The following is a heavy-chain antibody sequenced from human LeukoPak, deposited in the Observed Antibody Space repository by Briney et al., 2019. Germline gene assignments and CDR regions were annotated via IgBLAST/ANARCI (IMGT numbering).Heavy chain of an antibody. V-gene: IGHV4-31*02. Sequence: LRLSCAASGFSFSGYGMHWIRQHPGKGLEWIGYIYYSGSTYYNPSLKSRVTISVDTSKNQFSLKLSSVTAADTAVYYCAGTTASYYYDSSGYLPPPLDYWGQGTLVTVSS. CDR3: AGTTASYYYDSSGYLPPPLDY. CDR1: GFSFSGYG. CDR2: IYYSGST. D-gene: IGHD3-22*01. J-gene: IGHJ4*02.